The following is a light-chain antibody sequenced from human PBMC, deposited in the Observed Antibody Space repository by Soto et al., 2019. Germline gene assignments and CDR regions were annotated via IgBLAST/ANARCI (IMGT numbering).Light chain of an antibody. CDR2: WAS. J-gene: IGKJ1*01. CDR3: HQHYSSPWT. CDR1: QSVLYVSNNRNY. V-gene: IGKV4-1*01. Sequence: DIVMTQSPDSLAVSLGARATINCKSSQSVLYVSNNRNYLAWYQKKPGQPPKLLISWASTLESGVPDRFSGSGSGTEFTLTISSLQAEDVAIYYCHQHYSSPWTFGQGTKVETK.